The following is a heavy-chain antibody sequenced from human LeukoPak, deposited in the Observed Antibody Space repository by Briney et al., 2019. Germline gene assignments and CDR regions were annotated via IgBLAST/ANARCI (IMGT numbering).Heavy chain of an antibody. CDR1: GFTFSSYA. CDR2: ISGGGGST. CDR3: AKGGDVLRFLEWLSHMDV. Sequence: GGSLRLSCAASGFTFSSYAMSWVRQAPGKGLEWVSAISGGGGSTYYADSVKGRFTISRDNSKNTLYLQMNSLRAEDTAVYYCAKGGDVLRFLEWLSHMDVWGKGTTVTVPS. J-gene: IGHJ6*03. V-gene: IGHV3-23*01. D-gene: IGHD3-3*01.